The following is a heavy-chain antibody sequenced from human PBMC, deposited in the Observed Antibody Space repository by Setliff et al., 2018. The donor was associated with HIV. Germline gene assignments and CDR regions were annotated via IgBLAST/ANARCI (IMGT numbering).Heavy chain of an antibody. CDR1: GLDIGDYW. Sequence: GGSLRLSCVASGLDIGDYWMTWVRQAPGKGLGWVASINPDGNERYYMESVQGRFTISRDNIQNSLLLQMNSLTADDAAVYYCARVRTSTGAQYWGQGTLVTVSS. D-gene: IGHD1-1*01. CDR2: INPDGNER. J-gene: IGHJ4*02. CDR3: ARVRTSTGAQY. V-gene: IGHV3-7*03.